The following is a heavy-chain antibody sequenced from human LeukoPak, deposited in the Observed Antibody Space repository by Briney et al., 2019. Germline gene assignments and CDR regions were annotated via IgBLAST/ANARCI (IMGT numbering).Heavy chain of an antibody. CDR2: ISSSSSYI. CDR1: GFTFSSYS. D-gene: IGHD6-19*01. V-gene: IGHV3-21*04. CDR3: ARVGYSSGWTVIYYFDY. Sequence: GRSLRLSCAASGFTFSSYSLNWVRQAPGKGLEWVSSISSSSSYIYYADSVKGRFTISRDNAKNSPYLQMNSLRAEDTAVYYCARVGYSSGWTVIYYFDYWGQGTLVTVSS. J-gene: IGHJ4*02.